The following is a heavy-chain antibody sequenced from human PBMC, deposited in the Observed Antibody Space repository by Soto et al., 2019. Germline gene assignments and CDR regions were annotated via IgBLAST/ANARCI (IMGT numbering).Heavy chain of an antibody. CDR1: GFTFSSYS. CDR2: ISPSSSSI. CDR3: ARVPDRDNNWFDL. Sequence: GGSLRLSCAASGFTFSSYSMHWVRQAPGKGLEWVSYISPSSSSIYYADSVKGRFTISRDNAKNSLYLQMNSLRAEDTALYYCARVPDRDNNWFDLWGQGTLVTVSS. V-gene: IGHV3-48*01. D-gene: IGHD2-21*02. J-gene: IGHJ5*02.